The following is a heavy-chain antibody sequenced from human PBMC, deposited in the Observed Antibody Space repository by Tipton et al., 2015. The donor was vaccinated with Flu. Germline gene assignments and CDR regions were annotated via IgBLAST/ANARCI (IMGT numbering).Heavy chain of an antibody. J-gene: IGHJ3*02. D-gene: IGHD6-19*01. V-gene: IGHV4-39*07. CDR1: GGSISSSSYH. Sequence: TLSLTCTVSGGSISSSSYHWAWIRQPPGKGLEWIGSIYYTGNTYHTPSLESRVSISADTSKRQFSLKLTSVTAADTAVYYCARSWQWLVQDAFDIWGQGTMVTASS. CDR3: ARSWQWLVQDAFDI. CDR2: IYYTGNT.